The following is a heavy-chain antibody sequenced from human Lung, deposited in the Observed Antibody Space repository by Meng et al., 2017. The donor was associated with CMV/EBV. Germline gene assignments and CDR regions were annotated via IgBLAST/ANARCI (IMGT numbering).Heavy chain of an antibody. CDR1: GFTFSSYA. Sequence: SXAASGFTFSSYAMHWVRQAPGKGLEWVAVISYDGSNKYYADSVKGRFTISRDNSKNTLYLQMNSLRAEDTAVYYCARLGVVVLAAQTPAFDIWXQGTMVAVSS. J-gene: IGHJ3*02. D-gene: IGHD2-2*01. CDR2: ISYDGSNK. CDR3: ARLGVVVLAAQTPAFDI. V-gene: IGHV3-30*04.